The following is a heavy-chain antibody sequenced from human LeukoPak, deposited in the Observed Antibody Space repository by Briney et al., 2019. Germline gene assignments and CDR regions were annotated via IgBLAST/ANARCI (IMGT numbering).Heavy chain of an antibody. D-gene: IGHD4-23*01. CDR1: GGSISSYY. CDR3: ARVGVDYSGNIIKYFFDY. Sequence: ASETLSLTCTVSGGSISSYYWSWIRQPAGKGLEWIGRIHTSGSTNYNPSLKSRVTMSVDTSKNQLSLKLSSVTAADTAVYYCARVGVDYSGNIIKYFFDYWGQGTLVTVSS. V-gene: IGHV4-4*07. J-gene: IGHJ4*02. CDR2: IHTSGST.